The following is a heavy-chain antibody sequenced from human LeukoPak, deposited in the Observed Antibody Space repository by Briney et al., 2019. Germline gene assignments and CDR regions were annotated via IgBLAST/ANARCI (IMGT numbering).Heavy chain of an antibody. CDR3: AREGSGWYYFDY. J-gene: IGHJ4*02. CDR2: IIPIFGTA. V-gene: IGHV1-69*13. CDR1: GGTFSSYA. Sequence: HEASVKVSCKASGGTFSSYAISWVRQAPGQGLEWMGGIIPIFGTANYEQKFQGRVTITADESTSTAYMELSRLRSEDTAVYYCAREGSGWYYFDYWGQGTLVTVSS. D-gene: IGHD6-19*01.